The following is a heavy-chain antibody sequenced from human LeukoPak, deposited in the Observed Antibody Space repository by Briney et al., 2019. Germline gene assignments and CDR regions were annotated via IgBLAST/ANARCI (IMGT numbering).Heavy chain of an antibody. CDR1: GFTFSSYA. CDR3: AKVLSLRSHFFDY. V-gene: IGHV3-23*01. D-gene: IGHD4-17*01. Sequence: GGSLRLSCAASGFTFSSYAMSWVRQAPGKGLEWVSAISGSVGSTYYADSVKGRFTTSRDNSKNTLYLQMNSLRAEDTAVYYCAKVLSLRSHFFDYWGQGTLVTVSS. J-gene: IGHJ4*02. CDR2: ISGSVGST.